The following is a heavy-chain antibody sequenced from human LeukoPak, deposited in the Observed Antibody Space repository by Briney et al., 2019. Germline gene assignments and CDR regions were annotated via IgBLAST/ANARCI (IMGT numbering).Heavy chain of an antibody. J-gene: IGHJ4*02. CDR2: IYPRDGST. CDR3: ARDQEGFDY. V-gene: IGHV1-46*01. Sequence: ASVKVSCKASGYTFTSNYVHWVRQAPGQGLEWMGMIYPRDGSTSYAQKFQGRVTVTRDASTSTVHMELSGLRSEDTAVYYCARDQEGFDYWAREPWSPSPQ. CDR1: GYTFTSNY.